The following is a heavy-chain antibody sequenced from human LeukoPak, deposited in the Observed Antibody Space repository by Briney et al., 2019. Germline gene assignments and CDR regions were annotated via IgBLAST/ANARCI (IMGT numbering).Heavy chain of an antibody. CDR1: GGSISSGDYY. Sequence: SETLSLTCTVSGGSISSGDYYWSWIRQPPGKGLEWIGYIYYSGSTYYHPSLKSRATISVDTSKNQFSLKLSSVTAADTAVYYCARRRYCSSTSCPYWYFDLWGRGTLVTVSS. CDR3: ARRRYCSSTSCPYWYFDL. J-gene: IGHJ2*01. V-gene: IGHV4-30-4*08. CDR2: IYYSGST. D-gene: IGHD2-2*01.